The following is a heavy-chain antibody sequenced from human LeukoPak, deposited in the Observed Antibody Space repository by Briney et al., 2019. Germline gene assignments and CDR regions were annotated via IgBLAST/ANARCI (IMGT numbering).Heavy chain of an antibody. CDR2: IRYDGSNK. Sequence: GGSLRLSCAASGFTFSSYGMHWVRQAPGKGLEWVAFIRYDGSNKYYADSVKGRFTISRDNSKNTLYLQMNSLRAEDTAVYYCAKDRYYGSGSYFDYWGQGTLVTVSS. D-gene: IGHD3-10*01. J-gene: IGHJ4*02. V-gene: IGHV3-30*02. CDR3: AKDRYYGSGSYFDY. CDR1: GFTFSSYG.